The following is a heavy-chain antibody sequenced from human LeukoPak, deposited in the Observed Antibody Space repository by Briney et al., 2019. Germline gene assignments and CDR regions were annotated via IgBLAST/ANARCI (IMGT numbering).Heavy chain of an antibody. D-gene: IGHD5-12*01. CDR1: GFTVSSNY. CDR2: IYSDGST. CDR3: AKDGGYDSYYFDY. J-gene: IGHJ4*02. Sequence: GGSLRLSCAASGFTVSSNYMSWVRQAPGKGLEWVSVIYSDGSTYYADSVKGRFTISRDNSKNTLYLQMNSLRAEDTAVYYCAKDGGYDSYYFDYWGQGTLVTVSS. V-gene: IGHV3-53*01.